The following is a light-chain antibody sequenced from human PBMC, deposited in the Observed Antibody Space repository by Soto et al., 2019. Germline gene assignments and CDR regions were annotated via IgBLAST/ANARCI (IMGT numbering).Light chain of an antibody. J-gene: IGLJ1*01. CDR3: FSYAGGSTFV. V-gene: IGLV2-14*01. CDR2: EVS. CDR1: SSDVGDYNY. Sequence: QSALTQPASVSGSPGQSITISCTGTSSDVGDYNYVSWYQQHPGKAPKLIISEVSNRPSGVSNRFSGSKSGNTASLTISGLQAGDEADYYCFSYAGGSTFVFGTGTKVTVL.